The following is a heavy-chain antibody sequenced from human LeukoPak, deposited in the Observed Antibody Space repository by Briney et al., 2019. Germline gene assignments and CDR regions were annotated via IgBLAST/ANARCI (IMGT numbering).Heavy chain of an antibody. CDR2: IYYSGST. D-gene: IGHD5-18*01. CDR1: GGSVSSGSYY. Sequence: SETLSLTCTVSGGSVSSGSYYWSWIRQPPGKGLEWIGYIYYSGSTNYSPSLKSRVTISVDTSKNQFSLKLSSVTAADTAVYYCARAGTAMDVDAFDIWGQGTMVTVSP. J-gene: IGHJ3*02. V-gene: IGHV4-61*01. CDR3: ARAGTAMDVDAFDI.